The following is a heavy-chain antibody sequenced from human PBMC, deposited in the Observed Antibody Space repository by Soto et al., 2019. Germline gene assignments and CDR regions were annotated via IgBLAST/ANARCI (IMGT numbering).Heavy chain of an antibody. J-gene: IGHJ4*02. D-gene: IGHD3-22*01. CDR3: ARWYYYDSSGYYFDY. CDR1: GGSISSSNW. Sequence: SETLFLTCAVSGGSISSSNWWRWVRQPPGKGLEWIGEIYHSGSTNYNPSLKSRVTISVDKSKNQFSLKLSSVTAADTAVYYCARWYYYDSSGYYFDYWGQGTLVTVSS. V-gene: IGHV4-4*02. CDR2: IYHSGST.